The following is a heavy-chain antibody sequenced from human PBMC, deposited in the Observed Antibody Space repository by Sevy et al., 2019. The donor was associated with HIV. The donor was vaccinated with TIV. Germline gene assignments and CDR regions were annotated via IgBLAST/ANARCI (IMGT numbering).Heavy chain of an antibody. Sequence: GGSLRLSCTASGFTFSTYDIHWVRQAPGKGLEWVAIISYDGNYRYYSDSVRGRFSMSRVNSKNTAYLQMSGLSVEDTAVYYCAKNRPPGGSYFSRHGMDVWGRGTTVTVSS. V-gene: IGHV3-30*18. CDR2: ISYDGNYR. CDR3: AKNRPPGGSYFSRHGMDV. J-gene: IGHJ6*02. CDR1: GFTFSTYD. D-gene: IGHD1-26*01.